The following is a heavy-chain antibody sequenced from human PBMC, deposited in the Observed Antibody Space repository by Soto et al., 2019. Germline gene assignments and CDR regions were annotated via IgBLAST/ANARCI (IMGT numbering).Heavy chain of an antibody. D-gene: IGHD3-9*01. Sequence: ASVKVSCKASGYTFTSYYMHWVRQAPGQGLEWMGIINPSGGSTSYAQKFQGRVTMTRDTSTSTVYMELSSLRSEDTAVYYCARDPWVEEDWSRYFQHWGQGTMGTVSS. J-gene: IGHJ1*01. CDR2: INPSGGST. CDR1: GYTFTSYY. CDR3: ARDPWVEEDWSRYFQH. V-gene: IGHV1-46*01.